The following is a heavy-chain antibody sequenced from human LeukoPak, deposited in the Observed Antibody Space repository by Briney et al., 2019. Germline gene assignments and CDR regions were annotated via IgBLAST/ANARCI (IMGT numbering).Heavy chain of an antibody. CDR1: GFTFDDYA. CDR3: ARAPGIHYDSTVIAH. D-gene: IGHD3-22*01. J-gene: IGHJ4*02. CDR2: INWNSASI. V-gene: IGHV3-9*01. Sequence: GGSLRLSCAASGFTFDDYAMHWVRQVPGKGLEWVSGINWNSASIGYADSVKGRFTISRDNAKNSLYLQMNGLRAEDTAMYYCARAPGIHYDSTVIAHWGQGTLVTVSS.